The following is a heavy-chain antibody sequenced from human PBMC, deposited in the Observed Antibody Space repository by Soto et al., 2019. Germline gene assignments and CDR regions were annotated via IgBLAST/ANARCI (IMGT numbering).Heavy chain of an antibody. CDR1: GYTFTGYY. J-gene: IGHJ6*02. CDR3: ALFGGYDILTGYSYYYGMDV. CDR2: INPNSGGT. D-gene: IGHD3-9*01. V-gene: IGHV1-2*04. Sequence: QVQLVQSGAEVKKPGASVKVSCKASGYTFTGYYMHWVRQAPGQGLEWMGWINPNSGGTNYAQKFQGWVTMTRDTSISTAYMELSRLRSDDTAVYYCALFGGYDILTGYSYYYGMDVWGQGTTVTVSS.